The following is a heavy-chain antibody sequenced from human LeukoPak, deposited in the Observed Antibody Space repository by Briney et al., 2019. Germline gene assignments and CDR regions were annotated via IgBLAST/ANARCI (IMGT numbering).Heavy chain of an antibody. J-gene: IGHJ6*02. CDR3: AKDSEQILYYYYGVDV. CDR2: ISYDGSNK. Sequence: GGSLRLSCAASGFTFSSYGMHWVRQAPGKGLEWVAVISYDGSNKYYADSVKGRFTISRDNSKNTLYLQMNSLRAEDTAVYYCAKDSEQILYYYYGVDVWGQGTTVTVSS. D-gene: IGHD1-26*01. CDR1: GFTFSSYG. V-gene: IGHV3-30*18.